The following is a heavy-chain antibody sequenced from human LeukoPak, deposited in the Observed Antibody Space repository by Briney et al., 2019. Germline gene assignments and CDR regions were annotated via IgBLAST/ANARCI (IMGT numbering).Heavy chain of an antibody. J-gene: IGHJ4*02. CDR3: ARDRQDTAMVGYAY. V-gene: IGHV1-18*01. CDR2: ISAYNGNT. Sequence: ASVKVSCKASGYTFTSYAMHWVRQAPGQGLEWMGWISAYNGNTNYAQKLQGRVTMTTDTSTSTAYMELRSLRSDDTAVYYCARDRQDTAMVGYAYWGQGTLVTVSS. CDR1: GYTFTSYA. D-gene: IGHD5-18*01.